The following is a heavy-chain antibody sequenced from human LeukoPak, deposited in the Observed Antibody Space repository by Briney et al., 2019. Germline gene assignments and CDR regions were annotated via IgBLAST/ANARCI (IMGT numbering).Heavy chain of an antibody. D-gene: IGHD3-10*01. J-gene: IGHJ4*02. CDR1: GGTFISYA. CDR3: VVEPNGSGSYYEVY. V-gene: IGHV1-69*06. Sequence: ASVKVSCKASGGTFISYAISWVRQAPGQGLEWMGGIIPIFGTVNYAQKFQGRVTISADKSTSTAYMELSSLRPEDTAVYYCVVEPNGSGSYYEVYWGQGTLVTVSS. CDR2: IIPIFGTV.